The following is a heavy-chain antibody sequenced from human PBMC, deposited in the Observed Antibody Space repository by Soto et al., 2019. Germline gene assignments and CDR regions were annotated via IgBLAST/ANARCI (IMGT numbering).Heavy chain of an antibody. V-gene: IGHV1-2*02. CDR1: GYTFTGYY. Sequence: ASVKVSCKASGYTFTGYYMHWLRQSPGQGLEWMGWINPNSGGTNYAQKFQGRVTMTRDTSISTAYMELSRLRSDDTAVYYCARGGRCSSTSCHRRYYYGMDVWGQGTTVTVSS. J-gene: IGHJ6*02. CDR2: INPNSGGT. CDR3: ARGGRCSSTSCHRRYYYGMDV. D-gene: IGHD2-2*02.